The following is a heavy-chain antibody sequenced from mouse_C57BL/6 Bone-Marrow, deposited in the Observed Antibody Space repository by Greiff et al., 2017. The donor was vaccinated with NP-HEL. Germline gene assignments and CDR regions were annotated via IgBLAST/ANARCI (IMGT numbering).Heavy chain of an antibody. Sequence: LVESGAELVRPGTSVKVSCKASGYAFTNYLIEWVKQRPGQGLEWIGVINPGSGGTNYNEKFKGKATLTADKSSSTAYMQLSSLTSEDSAVYFCARCPLLRPWYFEVWGTGTTVTVSS. J-gene: IGHJ1*03. CDR3: ARCPLLRPWYFEV. CDR1: GYAFTNYL. D-gene: IGHD1-2*01. V-gene: IGHV1-54*01. CDR2: INPGSGGT.